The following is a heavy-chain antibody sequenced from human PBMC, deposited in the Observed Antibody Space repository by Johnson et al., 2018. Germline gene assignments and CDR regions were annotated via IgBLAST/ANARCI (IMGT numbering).Heavy chain of an antibody. CDR2: LYYSGST. D-gene: IGHD1-26*01. CDR3: ARGGGADYYYGMDV. Sequence: QVQLQESGPGLVKPSETLSLTCPVFVGSISSYYWSWIRQPPGKGLVWIGYLYYSGSTNYNPSLTSRVTISVDKSQNQVSRKLRSVTAADTAVYYCARGGGADYYYGMDVWGQGTTVTVS. CDR1: VGSISSYY. J-gene: IGHJ6*02. V-gene: IGHV4-59*01.